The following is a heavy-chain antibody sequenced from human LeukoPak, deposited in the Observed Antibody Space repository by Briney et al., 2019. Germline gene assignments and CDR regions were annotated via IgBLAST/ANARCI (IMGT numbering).Heavy chain of an antibody. Sequence: GGSLRLSCAASGFSFGYYWISWVRLAPGKGLEWVASIKLDGTDRYYVDSVKGRFTISRDNAKNSLFLQMNSLRAEDTAVYYCARDRGVTVAGIAYYFDYWGQGTLVTVSS. D-gene: IGHD6-19*01. V-gene: IGHV3-7*04. CDR3: ARDRGVTVAGIAYYFDY. CDR1: GFSFGYYW. J-gene: IGHJ4*02. CDR2: IKLDGTDR.